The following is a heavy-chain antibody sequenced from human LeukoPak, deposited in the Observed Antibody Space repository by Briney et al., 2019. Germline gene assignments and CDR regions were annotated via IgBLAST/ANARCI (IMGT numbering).Heavy chain of an antibody. V-gene: IGHV3-21*01. CDR2: ISSSSSNI. CDR3: ARAYGSGTYSAY. J-gene: IGHJ4*02. CDR1: GFTFSTYN. D-gene: IGHD3-10*01. Sequence: GGSLRLSCAASGFTFSTYNRKWLRQAPGKGRQWVSSISSSSSNIYYTDSVKGRFTISRANDKNSLYLQMNSLRAEDTAVYYCARAYGSGTYSAYWGQGTLVTVSS.